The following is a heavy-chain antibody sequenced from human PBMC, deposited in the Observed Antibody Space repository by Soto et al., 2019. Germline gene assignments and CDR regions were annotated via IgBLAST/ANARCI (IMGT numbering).Heavy chain of an antibody. CDR1: GAALNSGNYY. CDR2: IYVTGAV. CDR3: ARLRIATNNYKCFDP. D-gene: IGHD2-21*01. Sequence: SETLSLTCSVSGAALNSGNYYWSWSRQVPGKGLEWIGHIYVTGAVDYNPSLRDRITISQDTSERQFSLNLRLVTAADTAVYYCARLRIATNNYKCFDPWGQGTLVTVSS. V-gene: IGHV4-31*03. J-gene: IGHJ5*02.